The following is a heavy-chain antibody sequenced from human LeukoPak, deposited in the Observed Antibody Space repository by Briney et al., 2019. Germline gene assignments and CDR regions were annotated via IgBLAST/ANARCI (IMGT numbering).Heavy chain of an antibody. Sequence: PSEILSLTCAVPGGSFGDYYWTWIRQPPGKGLEWLGESNERRGTNSNPSLKSRVTISLDTSKNQFSLRLSSVTAADTAVYYCARGLGLDSRIAERWFDPWGQGTLVTVSS. D-gene: IGHD6-13*01. J-gene: IGHJ5*02. CDR2: SNERRGT. V-gene: IGHV4-34*01. CDR3: ARGLGLDSRIAERWFDP. CDR1: GGSFGDYY.